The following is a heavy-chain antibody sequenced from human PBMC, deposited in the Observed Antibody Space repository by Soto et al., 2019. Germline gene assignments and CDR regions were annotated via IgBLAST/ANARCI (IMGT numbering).Heavy chain of an antibody. CDR1: GGSISSGGQY. Sequence: QVQLKESGPGLVKPSQTLSLTCTVSGGSISSGGQYWSWIRQHPGKGLEWIGYIYDSGSTYYNPSLMSRVTISVDTSKKQFSLKLRSVTAADTAVYYCARDAAESYFDYWGQGTLVTVSS. J-gene: IGHJ4*02. CDR2: IYDSGST. V-gene: IGHV4-31*03. D-gene: IGHD6-25*01. CDR3: ARDAAESYFDY.